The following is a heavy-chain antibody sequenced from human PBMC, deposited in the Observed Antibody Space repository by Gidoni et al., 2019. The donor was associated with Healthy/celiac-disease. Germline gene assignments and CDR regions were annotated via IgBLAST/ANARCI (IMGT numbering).Heavy chain of an antibody. J-gene: IGHJ6*02. CDR2: ISSSGSTI. Sequence: EVQLVESGGGLVQPGGSLRLSWAASGFTFSSYEMNWVRQAPGKGLEWVSYISSSGSTIYYADSVKGRFTISRDNAKNSLYLQMNSLRAEDTAVYYCARDRTVTTDYYYYGMDVWGQGTTVTVSS. V-gene: IGHV3-48*03. CDR3: ARDRTVTTDYYYYGMDV. CDR1: GFTFSSYE. D-gene: IGHD4-4*01.